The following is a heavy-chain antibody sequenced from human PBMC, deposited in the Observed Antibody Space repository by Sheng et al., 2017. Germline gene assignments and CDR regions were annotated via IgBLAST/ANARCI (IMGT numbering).Heavy chain of an antibody. J-gene: IGHJ5*02. CDR3: VRDVGTLSGWFSP. CDR2: FDLEDGVS. Sequence: QVHLVQSGAEVKKPGASVKVSCKVSGYTLTDLSMHWVRQAPGKGLEWMGGFDLEDGVSVYAQKFQGRVTMTEDTSTDTAYMELSSLRSEDTAVYYCVRDVGTLSGWFSPWGQGRWSS. CDR1: GYTLTDLS. D-gene: IGHD3-10*01. V-gene: IGHV1-24*01.